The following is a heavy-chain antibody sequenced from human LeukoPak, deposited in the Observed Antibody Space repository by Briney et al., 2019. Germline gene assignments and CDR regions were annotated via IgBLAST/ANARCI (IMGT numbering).Heavy chain of an antibody. J-gene: IGHJ4*02. CDR1: GFTVGSNY. V-gene: IGHV3-66*01. Sequence: PGGSLRPSCAASGFTVGSNYMSWVRQAPGKGLEWVSVIYSAGSTYYADSVNGRFTISRDNSKNTLSLQMNSLRAEDTAVYYCAGDYYGSGSYYNYWGQGTLVTVSS. D-gene: IGHD3-10*01. CDR2: IYSAGST. CDR3: AGDYYGSGSYYNY.